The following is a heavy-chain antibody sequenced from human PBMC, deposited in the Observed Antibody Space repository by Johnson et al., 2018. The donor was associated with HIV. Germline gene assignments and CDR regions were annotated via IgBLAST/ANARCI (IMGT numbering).Heavy chain of an antibody. CDR3: AKERTSSGYYYDAFDI. J-gene: IGHJ3*02. V-gene: IGHV3-9*01. CDR1: GFTFDDYA. Sequence: VQLVESGGGLVQPGRSLRLSCAASGFTFDDYAMHWVRQAPGKGLEWVSGISWNSGSIGYADSVKGRFTISRDNSKNTLSLQMNSLRAEDTAVYYCAKERTSSGYYYDAFDIWGQGTMVTVSS. CDR2: ISWNSGSI. D-gene: IGHD3-22*01.